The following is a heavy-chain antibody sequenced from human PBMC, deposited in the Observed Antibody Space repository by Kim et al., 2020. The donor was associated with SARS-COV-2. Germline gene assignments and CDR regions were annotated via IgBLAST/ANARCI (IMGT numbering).Heavy chain of an antibody. CDR2: IWNHGSKR. CDR1: GFIFRNYG. Sequence: GGSLRLSCAASGFIFRNYGIHWVRQAPGKGLEWVAVIWNHGSKRLYGDSVKGRSTVSRDNSNNMAYLELNSLRADDTAVYYCARDDVSLDYWGQGALVTVSS. V-gene: IGHV3-33*01. J-gene: IGHJ4*02. CDR3: ARDDVSLDY.